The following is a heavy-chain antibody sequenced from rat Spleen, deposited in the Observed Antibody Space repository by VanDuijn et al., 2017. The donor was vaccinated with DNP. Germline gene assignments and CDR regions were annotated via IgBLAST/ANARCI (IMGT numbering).Heavy chain of an antibody. V-gene: IGHV4-2*01. D-gene: IGHD1-11*01. CDR2: INKESGTI. CDR1: GFNFNDYW. CDR3: AKGPNYGGYSDYFDY. J-gene: IGHJ2*01. Sequence: EVKLVESGGGLVQPGRSLKLSCVASGFNFNDYWMGWVRQAPGKGLEWIGEINKESGTIIYSPSLKDKLTISRDNAKNTLYLQMNKLGSEDTAIYHCAKGPNYGGYSDYFDYWGQGVMVTVSS.